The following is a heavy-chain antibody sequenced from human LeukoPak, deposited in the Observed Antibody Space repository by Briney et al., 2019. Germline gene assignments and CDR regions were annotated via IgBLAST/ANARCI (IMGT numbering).Heavy chain of an antibody. J-gene: IGHJ4*02. V-gene: IGHV4-4*02. Sequence: PSETLSLTCGVSGGSISSTNWYSWVRQPPGQGLEWIGEIFLSGRTNYSPSLQSRLAMSVDFSENHISLKLTSVTAADTAVYYCAREGGPYRPLDYTGQGLLVTVSS. CDR2: IFLSGRT. CDR3: AREGGPYRPLDY. CDR1: GGSISSTNW.